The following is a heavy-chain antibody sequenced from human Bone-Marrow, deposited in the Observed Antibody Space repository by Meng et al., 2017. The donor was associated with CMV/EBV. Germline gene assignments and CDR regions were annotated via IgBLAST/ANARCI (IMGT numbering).Heavy chain of an antibody. J-gene: IGHJ4*02. CDR1: GFTFSPYW. CDR3: ARGGRYCSTMSCLELGN. CDR2: INSDGTST. D-gene: IGHD2-2*01. V-gene: IGHV3-74*01. Sequence: GESLKISCAASGFTFSPYWMHWVRQAPGKGLEWVSRINSDGTSTSYADSVKGRLTIYRDNAKNTAYRQMDSLRVEDTAVYYCARGGRYCSTMSCLELGNWGQGTLVTVSS.